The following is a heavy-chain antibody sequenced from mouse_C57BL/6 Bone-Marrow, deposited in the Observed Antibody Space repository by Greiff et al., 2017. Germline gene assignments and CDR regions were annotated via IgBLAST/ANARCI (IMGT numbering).Heavy chain of an antibody. Sequence: QVQLQQPGAELVKPGASVKLSCKASGYTFTSYWMHWVKQRPGRGLEWIGRIDPNSGGTKYNEKFQSKATLTVDKPSSTAYMQLSSLTSEDSAVYYGARLRGGSYYYAMDYWGQGTSVTVSS. CDR1: GYTFTSYW. CDR3: ARLRGGSYYYAMDY. J-gene: IGHJ4*01. V-gene: IGHV1-72*01. D-gene: IGHD1-1*02. CDR2: IDPNSGGT.